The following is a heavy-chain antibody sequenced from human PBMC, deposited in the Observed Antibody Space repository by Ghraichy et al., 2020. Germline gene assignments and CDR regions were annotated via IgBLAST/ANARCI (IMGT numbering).Heavy chain of an antibody. CDR3: ARLRDYDILTGSYWYLDL. CDR2: IYYTGST. J-gene: IGHJ2*01. CDR1: GGSISSYY. V-gene: IGHV4-59*08. D-gene: IGHD3-9*01. Sequence: SETLSLTCTVSGGSISSYYWSWIRQPPGKGLEWIGYIYYTGSTNYSPSLKSRVTISVDTSKNQFSLKLSSVTAADTAVYYCARLRDYDILTGSYWYLDLWGRGTLVTVSS.